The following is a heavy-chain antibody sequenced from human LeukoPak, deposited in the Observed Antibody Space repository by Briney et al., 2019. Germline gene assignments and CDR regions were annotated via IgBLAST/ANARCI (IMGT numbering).Heavy chain of an antibody. V-gene: IGHV1-24*01. CDR3: ATEGTIAVAGSFDY. J-gene: IGHJ4*02. D-gene: IGHD6-19*01. Sequence: ASVKVSCKVSGYTLTELSMHWVRHAPGKGLEWMGGFDPEDGETIYAQKFQGRVTMTEDTSTDTAYMELSSLRSEDTAVYYCATEGTIAVAGSFDYWGQGTLVTVSS. CDR2: FDPEDGET. CDR1: GYTLTELS.